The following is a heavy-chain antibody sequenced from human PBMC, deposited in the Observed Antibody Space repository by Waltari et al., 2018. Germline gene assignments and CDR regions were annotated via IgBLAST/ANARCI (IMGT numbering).Heavy chain of an antibody. CDR2: ISGSGDDT. V-gene: IGHV3-23*01. CDR1: GFSFSSYV. CDR3: AKGTAHYGVDV. J-gene: IGHJ6*02. Sequence: EVLLLESGGGLVQPGGSLRLSCAASGFSFSSYVMSWVRQPPGKGLEWVSGISGSGDDTYYADSVKGRFTVSRDNSKNTLYLQMPSLRVADTAVYYCAKGTAHYGVDVWGQGTTVTVSS. D-gene: IGHD2-8*02.